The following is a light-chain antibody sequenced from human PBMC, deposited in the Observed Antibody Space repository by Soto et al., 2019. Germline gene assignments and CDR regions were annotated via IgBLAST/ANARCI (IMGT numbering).Light chain of an antibody. CDR2: DAS. J-gene: IGKJ5*01. Sequence: IVLRQCLGLLCRCLGEKTTLSCRASQNVSSNLLAWYQQKPGQAPRLLIYDASNRATGIPARFSGSGSGTDFTLTISILEPEDFAVYYCQQRCNWITFGQGTRLDIK. V-gene: IGKV3-11*01. CDR1: QNVSSN. CDR3: QQRCNWIT.